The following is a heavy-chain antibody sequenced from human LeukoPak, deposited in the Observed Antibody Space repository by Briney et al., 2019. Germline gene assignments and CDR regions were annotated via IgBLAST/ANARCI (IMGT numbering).Heavy chain of an antibody. CDR1: GFIFSSYW. V-gene: IGHV3-7*03. D-gene: IGHD1-1*01. Sequence: GGSLRLSCAASGFIFSSYWMTWVRQAPGKGLEWVANIKQDGSEKFYMDSVKGRFTISRDNAKNSLYLQVNSLRSEDTAVYFCTREPPSTGYYDYWGQGTLVTVSS. CDR3: TREPPSTGYYDY. CDR2: IKQDGSEK. J-gene: IGHJ4*02.